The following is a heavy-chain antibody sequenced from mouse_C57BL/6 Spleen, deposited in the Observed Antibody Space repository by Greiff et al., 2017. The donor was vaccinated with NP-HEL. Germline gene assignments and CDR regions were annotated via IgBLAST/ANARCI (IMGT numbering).Heavy chain of an antibody. Sequence: QVQLQHPGTELVKPGASVKLSCKASGYTFTSYWMHWVKQRPGQGLEWIGNINPSNGGTNYNEKFKSKATLTVDKSSSTAYMQLSSLTSEDSAVYYCARGGDYYGSSPYYAMDYWGQGTSVTVSS. CDR3: ARGGDYYGSSPYYAMDY. D-gene: IGHD1-1*01. CDR1: GYTFTSYW. J-gene: IGHJ4*01. CDR2: INPSNGGT. V-gene: IGHV1-53*01.